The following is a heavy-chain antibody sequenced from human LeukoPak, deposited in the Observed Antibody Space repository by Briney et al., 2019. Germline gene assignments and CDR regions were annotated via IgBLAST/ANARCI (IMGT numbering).Heavy chain of an antibody. D-gene: IGHD5/OR15-5a*01. CDR2: LFYSGNM. CDR3: ARENIVSTRDFDQ. J-gene: IGHJ4*02. CDR1: GGSINTGGYY. Sequence: SETLSLTCTVSGGSINTGGYYWAWIRQPPGKRLEWIGSLFYSGNMYYNPSLEGRVTISVDTSKNQFSLSLRSVTAADTALYYCARENIVSTRDFDQWGQGTLVTVSS. V-gene: IGHV4-39*07.